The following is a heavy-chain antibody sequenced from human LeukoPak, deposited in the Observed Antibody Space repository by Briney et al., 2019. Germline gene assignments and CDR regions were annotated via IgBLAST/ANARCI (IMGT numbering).Heavy chain of an antibody. J-gene: IGHJ3*02. CDR2: MYRVGNT. Sequence: GGSLRLSCAASGVTVSNNYMTWVRQAPGKGLEWVSVMYRVGNTYYADFVKGRFTISRDNFKNTLHLQMNSLRVEDTALYYCARGLTVGATGVWAFDIWGQGTMVTVSS. V-gene: IGHV3-66*01. CDR3: ARGLTVGATGVWAFDI. D-gene: IGHD1-26*01. CDR1: GVTVSNNY.